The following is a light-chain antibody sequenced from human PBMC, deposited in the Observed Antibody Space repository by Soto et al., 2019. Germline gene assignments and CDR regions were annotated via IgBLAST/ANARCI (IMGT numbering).Light chain of an antibody. J-gene: IGKJ1*01. CDR2: DAS. CDR1: QSISTW. Sequence: DIHMTQCPCTLSSSLGDRVTITCRASQSISTWLAWYQQKPGKAPKLLIYDASSLESGVPSRFSGSGSGTEFTLTISSLQTEDFASYYCQQYNSYSTFGQGTKVDIK. CDR3: QQYNSYST. V-gene: IGKV1-5*01.